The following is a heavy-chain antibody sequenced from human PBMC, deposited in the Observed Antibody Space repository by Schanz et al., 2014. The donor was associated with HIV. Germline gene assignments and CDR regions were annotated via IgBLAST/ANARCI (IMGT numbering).Heavy chain of an antibody. CDR2: LSGSGART. V-gene: IGHV3-23*01. J-gene: IGHJ3*02. CDR3: ATYSGGSWYTPFDT. D-gene: IGHD2-15*01. Sequence: EGQLLESGGGFVQPGGSLRISCGASGFSFLRYEMSWVRQGPGKGLEGLSTLSGSGARTYYADSVKGRVTISRDNSKNTLYLQMNSLRVEDTAVYYCATYSGGSWYTPFDTWGQGTMVTVSS. CDR1: GFSFLRYE.